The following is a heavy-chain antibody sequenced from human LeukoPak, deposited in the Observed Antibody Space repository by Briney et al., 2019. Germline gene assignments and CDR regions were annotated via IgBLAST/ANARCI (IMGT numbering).Heavy chain of an antibody. CDR3: ARSLTNRNDYSYYYMDV. Sequence: SQTLSLTCAISGDSVSSNSAAWNWIRQSPSRGLEWLGWTYYRSKWYNDYAVSVKSRITINPDTSKNQFSLQLNSVTPEDTAVYYCARSLTNRNDYSYYYMDVWGKGTTVTVSS. CDR1: GDSVSSNSAA. J-gene: IGHJ6*03. D-gene: IGHD1-14*01. CDR2: TYYRSKWYN. V-gene: IGHV6-1*01.